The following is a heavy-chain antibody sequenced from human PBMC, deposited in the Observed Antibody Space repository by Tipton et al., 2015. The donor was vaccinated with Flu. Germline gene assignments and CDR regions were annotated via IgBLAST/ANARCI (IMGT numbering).Heavy chain of an antibody. D-gene: IGHD4-17*01. Sequence: QMQLVQSGAEVRKPGASVKVSCKASGYPSIMNGISWVRQAPGQGLEWMGWISAYNGNTKYAQKFQGRVTMTTDTSTSTAYMELRSLRSDDTAVYYCARENGDLDNWGQGTLVTVSS. J-gene: IGHJ4*02. V-gene: IGHV1-18*01. CDR1: GYPSIMNG. CDR2: ISAYNGNT. CDR3: ARENGDLDN.